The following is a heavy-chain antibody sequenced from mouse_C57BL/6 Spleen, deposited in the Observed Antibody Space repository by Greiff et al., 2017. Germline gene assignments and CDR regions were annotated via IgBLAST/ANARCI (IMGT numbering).Heavy chain of an antibody. V-gene: IGHV1-81*01. CDR3: ARFDGSSSRVLYYYAMDY. Sequence: QVQLQQSGAELARPGASVKLSCKASGYTFTSYGISWVKQRTGQGLEWIGEIYPRSGNTYYNEKFKGKGTLTADKSSSTAYMELRSLTSEGSAVYFCARFDGSSSRVLYYYAMDYWGQGTSVTVSS. J-gene: IGHJ4*01. D-gene: IGHD1-1*01. CDR1: GYTFTSYG. CDR2: IYPRSGNT.